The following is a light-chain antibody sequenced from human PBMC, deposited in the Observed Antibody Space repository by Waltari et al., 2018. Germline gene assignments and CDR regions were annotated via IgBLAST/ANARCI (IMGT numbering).Light chain of an antibody. CDR3: QQTYSTPRT. CDR1: QIISRH. J-gene: IGKJ1*01. V-gene: IGKV1-39*01. CDR2: ATS. Sequence: DIQMTQSPSSLSASEGDRVTITCRASQIISRHLNWYQQKPGKAPKLLIYATSTLQSGVPSRFSGTASGTDFTLTISSLQPEDFASYFCQQTYSTPRTFGQGTKVEIK.